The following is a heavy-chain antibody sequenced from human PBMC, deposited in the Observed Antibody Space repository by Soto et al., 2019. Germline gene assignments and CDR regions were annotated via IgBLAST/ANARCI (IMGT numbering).Heavy chain of an antibody. CDR1: GFTFSRCD. V-gene: IGHV3-21*01. CDR3: ARECVDTVTSITIPFDY. CDR2: ISSSASYM. D-gene: IGHD5-12*01. J-gene: IGHJ4*02. Sequence: GGSLRLSWATSGFTFSRCDMNWVRQAPGKGLEWVSFISSSASYMYYADSVKGRFTISRDNSKKSLYLQMNSLRADDTAVYYCARECVDTVTSITIPFDYWGQGALVTVSS.